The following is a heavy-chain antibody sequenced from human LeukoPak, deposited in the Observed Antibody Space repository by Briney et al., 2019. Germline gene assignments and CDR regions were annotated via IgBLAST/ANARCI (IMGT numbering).Heavy chain of an antibody. CDR2: MNPNSGNT. CDR3: ARGRKFGRSNWFDR. V-gene: IGHV1-8*01. J-gene: IGHJ5*02. D-gene: IGHD1-14*01. Sequence: ASVKASCTASGYTFTIYDINWVRQAPGQGLEWMGWMNPNSGNTGYAQKFQGRVTMTRNTSISTAYMELSSLRSEDTAVYYCARGRKFGRSNWFDRWGQGTLVTVSS. CDR1: GYTFTIYD.